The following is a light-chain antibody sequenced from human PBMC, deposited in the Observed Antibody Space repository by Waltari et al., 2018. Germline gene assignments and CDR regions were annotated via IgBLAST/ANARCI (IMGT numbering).Light chain of an antibody. CDR2: AAS. V-gene: IGKV3-20*01. Sequence: EIVLPQSPGTLSWSPGERATLSCRASQSNSRYLAWYQQKPGQAPRLLIYAASSRATGIPDRFSGSGSGTDFSLTISRLEPEDFAVYYCQNHERLPAMFGQGTKVEIK. CDR1: QSNSRY. CDR3: QNHERLPAM. J-gene: IGKJ1*01.